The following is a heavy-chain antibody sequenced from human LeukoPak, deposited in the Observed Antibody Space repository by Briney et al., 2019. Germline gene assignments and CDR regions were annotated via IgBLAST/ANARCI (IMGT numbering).Heavy chain of an antibody. CDR1: GFTFSNYV. CDR3: TRDRVGPGYSFDY. Sequence: GGSLRLSCAASGFTFSNYVMHWVRQAPGKGLEWVAMISYDGTGQYYADSVKGRFTMSRDNSKNMLFLQMNSLRAEDTAVYYCTRDRVGPGYSFDYWGQGTLVTVSS. CDR2: ISYDGTGQ. D-gene: IGHD5-18*01. V-gene: IGHV3-30*04. J-gene: IGHJ4*02.